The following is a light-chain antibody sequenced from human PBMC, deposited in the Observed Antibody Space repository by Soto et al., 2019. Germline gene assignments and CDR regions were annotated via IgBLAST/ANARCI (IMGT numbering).Light chain of an antibody. CDR3: QHYGTSPTWT. CDR1: RSVSSSY. V-gene: IGKV3-20*01. Sequence: EIVLTQSPGTLSLSPGERATLSCRASRSVSSSYLAWYQQKPGQAPRLLIYGASSRATGIPDRFSGSGSGTDLTLTISRLEPEDFAVYYCQHYGTSPTWTFGQGTKVEI. J-gene: IGKJ1*01. CDR2: GAS.